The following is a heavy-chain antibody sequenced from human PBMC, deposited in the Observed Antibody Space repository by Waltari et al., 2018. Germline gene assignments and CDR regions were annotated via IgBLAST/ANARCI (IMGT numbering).Heavy chain of an antibody. CDR3: AKEPLHCTNGVCYTGYFDY. Sequence: EVQLLESGGGLVQPGGSLRLSCAASGFTFSSYAMSWVRQAPGKGVEWVSAISGSGGSTYYADSVKGRFTISRDNSKNTLYLQMNSLRAEDTAVYYCAKEPLHCTNGVCYTGYFDYWGQGTLVTVSS. J-gene: IGHJ4*02. CDR2: ISGSGGST. V-gene: IGHV3-23*01. D-gene: IGHD2-8*01. CDR1: GFTFSSYA.